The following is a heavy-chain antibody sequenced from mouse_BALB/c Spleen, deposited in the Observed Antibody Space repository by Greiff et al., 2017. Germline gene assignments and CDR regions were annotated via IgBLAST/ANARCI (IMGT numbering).Heavy chain of an antibody. CDR3: ARGAYGYPY. CDR2: IFPGTGTT. CDR1: GYTFTSYW. Sequence: VQLQQPGAELVKPGASVKLSCKTSGYTFTSYWIQWVKQRPGQGLGWIGEIFPGTGTTYYNEKFKGKATLTIDTSSSTAYMQLSSLTSEDSAVYFCARGAYGYPYWGQGTLVTVSA. D-gene: IGHD1-2*01. J-gene: IGHJ3*01. V-gene: IGHV1S132*01.